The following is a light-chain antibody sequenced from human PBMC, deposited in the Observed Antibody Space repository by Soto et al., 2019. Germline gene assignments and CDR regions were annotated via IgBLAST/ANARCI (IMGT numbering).Light chain of an antibody. V-gene: IGKV3-15*01. CDR2: GAS. CDR3: QQYNNWPPLYT. Sequence: EIVMTQSPATLSVSPGERATLSCRASQSVSSNLAWYQQKPGQAPRLLIYGASTRATGIPARFSGSGSGTEFTLPISSLQSEDSAVYYCQQYNNWPPLYTFGQGTKLEIK. J-gene: IGKJ2*01. CDR1: QSVSSN.